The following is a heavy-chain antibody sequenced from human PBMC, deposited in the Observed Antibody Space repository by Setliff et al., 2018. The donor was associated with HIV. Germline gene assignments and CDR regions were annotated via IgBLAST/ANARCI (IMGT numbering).Heavy chain of an antibody. CDR2: TNHSGKT. CDR1: GASINTINHL. Sequence: SETLSLTCAVSGASINTINHLWDWIRQPPGKGLEWIGETNHSGKTNYNPSLKSRVTISVDTSKNQFSLKVTSVTAADTAVYYCVTSSSWSSRLNFWGQGMLVTVSS. V-gene: IGHV4-39*07. J-gene: IGHJ4*02. D-gene: IGHD6-13*01. CDR3: VTSSSWSSRLNF.